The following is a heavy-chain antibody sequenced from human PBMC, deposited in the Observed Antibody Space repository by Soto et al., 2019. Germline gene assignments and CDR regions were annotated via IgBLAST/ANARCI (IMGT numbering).Heavy chain of an antibody. CDR3: ARGLGEQQLVGGAYYYYGMDV. J-gene: IGHJ6*02. D-gene: IGHD6-13*01. CDR2: IIPIFGTA. CDR1: GGTFSSYA. V-gene: IGHV1-69*06. Sequence: GASVKVSCKASGGTFSSYATSWVRQAPGQGLEWMGGIIPIFGTANYAQKFQGRVTITADKSTSTAYMELSSLRSEGTAVYYCARGLGEQQLVGGAYYYYGMDVWGQGTTVTVSS.